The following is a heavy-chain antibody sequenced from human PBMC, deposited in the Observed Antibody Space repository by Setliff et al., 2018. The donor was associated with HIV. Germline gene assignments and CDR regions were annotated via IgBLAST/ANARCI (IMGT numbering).Heavy chain of an antibody. Sequence: PSETLSLTCGVSGYSISSDYCWGWIRQPPGKGLEWIGNMCHGGNNNYYNPSLKSRVTISVDTSKNQFFSKVTSVTAADTAVYFCAQMSISASVYFDYWGQGTLVTVSS. CDR2: MCHGGNNN. CDR1: GYSISSDYC. CDR3: AQMSISASVYFDY. J-gene: IGHJ4*02. V-gene: IGHV4-38-2*01. D-gene: IGHD2-21*01.